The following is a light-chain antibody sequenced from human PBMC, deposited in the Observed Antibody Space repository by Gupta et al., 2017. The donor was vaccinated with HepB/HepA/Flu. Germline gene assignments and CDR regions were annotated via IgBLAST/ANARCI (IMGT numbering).Light chain of an antibody. CDR3: AVWHESPYGPV. CDR1: GSNIGSNT. Sequence: QSVLTQPPSMSGTPGQRVTISCSGSGSNIGSNTVSWYQQLPGTAPRLLIYNNDQRPSGVPDRFSGSKSGTSASLAISGLQSEDEADYHCAVWHESPYGPVFGGGTKLTVL. J-gene: IGLJ2*01. V-gene: IGLV1-44*01. CDR2: NND.